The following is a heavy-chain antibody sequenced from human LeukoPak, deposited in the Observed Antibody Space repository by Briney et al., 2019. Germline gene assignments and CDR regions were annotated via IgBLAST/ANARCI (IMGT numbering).Heavy chain of an antibody. J-gene: IGHJ4*02. CDR1: GFTFGSYA. V-gene: IGHV3-74*01. Sequence: GGSLRLSCAASGFTFGSYAMSWVRHAPGKGLVWVSRINNDGSSTNYADSVKGRFTTSRDNAKNTLYLQMNSLRAEDTAVYYCALRYCTSTSCYPYFDYWGQGTVVTVSS. D-gene: IGHD2-2*01. CDR2: INNDGSST. CDR3: ALRYCTSTSCYPYFDY.